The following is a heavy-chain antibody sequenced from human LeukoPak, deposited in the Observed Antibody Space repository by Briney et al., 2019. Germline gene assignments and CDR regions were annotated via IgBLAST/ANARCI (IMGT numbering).Heavy chain of an antibody. CDR3: ARVDYGDYGFDY. D-gene: IGHD4-17*01. CDR2: ISNDGSNN. Sequence: GGSLRLSCAASGFSFSNYGIHWVRQPPGKGLEWVAVISNDGSNNYYSDSVKGRFTISRDNSKNTLYLQMNSLRAEDTAVYYCARVDYGDYGFDYWGQGTLVTVSS. CDR1: GFSFSNYG. J-gene: IGHJ4*02. V-gene: IGHV3-30*03.